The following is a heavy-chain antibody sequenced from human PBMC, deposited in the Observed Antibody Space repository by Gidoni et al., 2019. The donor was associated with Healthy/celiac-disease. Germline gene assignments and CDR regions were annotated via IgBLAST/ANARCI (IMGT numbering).Heavy chain of an antibody. CDR1: GFTFDAYA. V-gene: IGHV3-9*01. D-gene: IGHD3-22*01. CDR3: AKGTYYYDSSGQAGPDY. CDR2: ISWNSGSI. J-gene: IGHJ4*02. Sequence: EVQLVESGGSLVQPGRSLRLSCAASGFTFDAYAMHWVRQAPGKGLEWVSGISWNSGSIGYADSVKGRFTISRDNAKNSLYLQMNSLRAEDTALYYCAKGTYYYDSSGQAGPDYWGQGTLVTVSS.